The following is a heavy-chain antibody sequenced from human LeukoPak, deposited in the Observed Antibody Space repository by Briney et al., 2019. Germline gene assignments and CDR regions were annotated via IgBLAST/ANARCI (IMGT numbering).Heavy chain of an antibody. V-gene: IGHV3-7*01. CDR3: GRDCRGYNCWGGGTFDY. Sequence: GGSLRLSCAASGFTISTNWMSWVRQAPGKGLEWVANIKQDGSAKYYVASVKGRFTISRDNAKNSLYLQMNSLRAEDTAVYYCGRDCRGYNCWGGGTFDYWGQGTLVTVSS. D-gene: IGHD5-24*01. CDR1: GFTISTNW. CDR2: IKQDGSAK. J-gene: IGHJ4*02.